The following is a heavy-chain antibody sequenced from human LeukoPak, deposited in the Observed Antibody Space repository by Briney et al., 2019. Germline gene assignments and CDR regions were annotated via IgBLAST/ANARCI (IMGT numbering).Heavy chain of an antibody. CDR3: ARMIGLGEVSPYFDY. V-gene: IGHV5-51*01. CDR1: GYSFTTYW. CDR2: IHPRDSDI. D-gene: IGHD3-16*02. Sequence: PGEPLKISCKGSGYSFTTYWIAWVRQVPGKGLEWMGIIHPRDSDIRYNPPFQGQVTISADKSISTAYLQWNSLKASDTAMYYCARMIGLGEVSPYFDYWGQGSLVTVSS. J-gene: IGHJ4*02.